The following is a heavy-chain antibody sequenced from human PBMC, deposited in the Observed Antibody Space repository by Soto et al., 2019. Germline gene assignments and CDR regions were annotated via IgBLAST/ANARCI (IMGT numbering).Heavy chain of an antibody. D-gene: IGHD1-26*01. CDR1: GCSISSSNW. CDR2: IYYSGTT. J-gene: IGHJ4*02. CDR3: ARREIQGPIDY. Sequence: QVQLQESGPGLVKPSDTLSLTCAVSGCSISSSNWWGWIRQPPGKGVGLIGYIYYSGTTYYNPSPKSRVTMSVDTSKNQFSLKLTSVTAVDTAVYYCARREIQGPIDYWGQGTLVTVSS. V-gene: IGHV4-28*01.